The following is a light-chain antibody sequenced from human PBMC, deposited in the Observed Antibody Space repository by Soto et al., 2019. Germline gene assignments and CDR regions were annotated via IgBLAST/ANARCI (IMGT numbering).Light chain of an antibody. CDR3: QHYYSYPWT. Sequence: DIQMTQSPSTLSASVGDTVTITCRASQSINKWLAWYQQKPGKAPTLLIYEASTLQGGVSSRFSGSGSETEFTLTISSLQPDDFATYYCQHYYSYPWTFGQGTKVDIK. V-gene: IGKV1-5*03. CDR1: QSINKW. J-gene: IGKJ1*01. CDR2: EAS.